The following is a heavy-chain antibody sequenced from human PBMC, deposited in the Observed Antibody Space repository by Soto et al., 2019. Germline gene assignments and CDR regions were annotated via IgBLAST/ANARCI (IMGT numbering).Heavy chain of an antibody. CDR1: GGSISSGNSYS. V-gene: IGHV4-30-2*01. D-gene: IGHD3-16*01. CDR2: ISHTGST. Sequence: SETLSLTCAVSGGSISSGNSYSWSWIRQPPGKGLEWIGSISHTGSTSYNPSLKGRVTMSVDKSKNQFSLKLSSVTAADMAVYYCARAVAPYLGTWFDPWGQGSLVTVSS. J-gene: IGHJ5*02. CDR3: ARAVAPYLGTWFDP.